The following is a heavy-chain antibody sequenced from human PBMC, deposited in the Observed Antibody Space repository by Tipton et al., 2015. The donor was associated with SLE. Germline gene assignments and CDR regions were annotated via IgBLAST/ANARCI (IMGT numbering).Heavy chain of an antibody. CDR1: GFTFSNYW. CDR3: AKHGLDIGSSDNYFDP. CDR2: ISGSGGTT. Sequence: SLRLSCAASGFTFSNYWMTWVRQAPGKGLELVAVISGSGGTTYYADSVKGRFTISRDNSRNTLFLQMDSLRGEDTAVYYCAKHGLDIGSSDNYFDPWGQGTLVTVSS. D-gene: IGHD2-15*01. J-gene: IGHJ5*02. V-gene: IGHV3-23*01.